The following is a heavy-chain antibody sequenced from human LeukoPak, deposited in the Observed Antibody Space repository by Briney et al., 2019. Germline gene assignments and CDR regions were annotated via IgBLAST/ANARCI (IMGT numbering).Heavy chain of an antibody. J-gene: IGHJ4*02. CDR2: MNWNGGNS. Sequence: GGSLRLSCAASGFTISSYYMAWVRQAPGKGLEWVAGMNWNGGNSGYADSVKGRFAVSRDNAKNLFYLQMKSLRVEDTALYYCARENGDYWGQGTLVTVSS. CDR1: GFTISSYY. CDR3: ARENGDY. V-gene: IGHV3-20*04. D-gene: IGHD2-8*01.